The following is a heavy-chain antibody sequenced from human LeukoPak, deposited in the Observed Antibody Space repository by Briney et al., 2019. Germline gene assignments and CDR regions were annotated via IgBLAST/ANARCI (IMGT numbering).Heavy chain of an antibody. CDR3: VKSSGYSGYDHGDY. D-gene: IGHD5-12*01. CDR1: GFNFKSFG. V-gene: IGHV3-30*18. J-gene: IGHJ4*02. Sequence: PGGSLRLSCAASGFNFKSFGMHWVRQAPGKGLEWVAVISHDGYDKYYVDTVKGRFTISRDNSNSVYLQMISLRPEDTAMYCCVKSSGYSGYDHGDYWGQGTMVTVSS. CDR2: ISHDGYDK.